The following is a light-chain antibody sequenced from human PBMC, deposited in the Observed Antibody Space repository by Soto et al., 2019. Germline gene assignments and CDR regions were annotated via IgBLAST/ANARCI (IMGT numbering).Light chain of an antibody. CDR2: GAS. Sequence: EIVMTQSPATLSVSPGERATLSCRASQSVRSNLAWYQQKPGQAPRLLIYGASTRATGIPARFSGSGSGTEFTFTVSSLQSEDFAVYYCLQYTNCVPTFGHGT. CDR1: QSVRSN. V-gene: IGKV3-15*01. CDR3: LQYTNCVPT. J-gene: IGKJ1*01.